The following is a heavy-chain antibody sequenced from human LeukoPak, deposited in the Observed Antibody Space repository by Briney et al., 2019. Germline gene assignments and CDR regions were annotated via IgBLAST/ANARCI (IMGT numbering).Heavy chain of an antibody. V-gene: IGHV4-30-4*08. CDR3: ARDVVQLRENYYYYYMDV. D-gene: IGHD2-2*01. Sequence: SETLSLTCTVSGGSISSGDYYWSWIRQPPGKGLEWIGYIYYSGSTYYNPSLKSRITISVDTSKNQFSLKLSYVTTADTAVYYCARDVVQLRENYYYYYMDVWGKGTTVTVSS. J-gene: IGHJ6*03. CDR1: GGSISSGDYY. CDR2: IYYSGST.